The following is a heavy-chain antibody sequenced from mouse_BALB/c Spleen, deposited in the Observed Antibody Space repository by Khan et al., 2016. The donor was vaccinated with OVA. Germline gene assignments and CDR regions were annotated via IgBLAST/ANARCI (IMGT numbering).Heavy chain of an antibody. CDR3: ARMNGKSLFWFFDV. CDR2: IWRDNVK. V-gene: IGHV8-8*01. J-gene: IGHJ1*01. Sequence: QVTLKESGPGILQPSQTLSLTCSFSGFSLSTSGMGVGWIRQPSGKGLEWLTHIWRDNVKRYNPALENRLTISKDTSSSQVFLKIASVDSADTATYYCARMNGKSLFWFFDVWGAGTSVTVSS. D-gene: IGHD6-1*01. CDR1: GFSLSTSGMG.